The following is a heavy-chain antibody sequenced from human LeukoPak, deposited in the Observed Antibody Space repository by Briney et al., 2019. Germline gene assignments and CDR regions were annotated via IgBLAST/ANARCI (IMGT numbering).Heavy chain of an antibody. CDR1: GASIGSSNYY. D-gene: IGHD5-18*01. CDR2: IYYSGTT. Sequence: PSETLSLTCSVSGASIGSSNYYSAWIRQPPGKGLEWIGTIYYSGTTYYNPSLRRRVTISIHTSRNEFSLKLLSETAADTAVYYCERKPGYSHGFVYFDSWGQGSLVTVSS. V-gene: IGHV4-39*01. CDR3: ERKPGYSHGFVYFDS. J-gene: IGHJ4*02.